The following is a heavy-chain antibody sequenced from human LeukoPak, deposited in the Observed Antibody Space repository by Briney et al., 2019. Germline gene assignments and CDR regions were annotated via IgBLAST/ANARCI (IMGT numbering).Heavy chain of an antibody. J-gene: IGHJ4*02. D-gene: IGHD3-10*01. CDR3: ARALRVLWLGELLYPSGY. Sequence: GGSLRLSCAASGFTFSSYAMSWVRQAPGKGLEWVANIKQDGSEEYYVDSVKGRFTISRDNAKNSLYLQMNSLRAEDTAVYYCARALRVLWLGELLYPSGYWGQGTLVTVSS. CDR2: IKQDGSEE. CDR1: GFTFSSYA. V-gene: IGHV3-7*01.